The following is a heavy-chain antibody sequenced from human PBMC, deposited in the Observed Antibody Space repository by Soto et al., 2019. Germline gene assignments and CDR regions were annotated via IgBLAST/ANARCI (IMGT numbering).Heavy chain of an antibody. CDR2: ISGSGGST. V-gene: IGHV3-23*01. CDR1: GFTFSSYA. CDR3: AKGSGDYFPLDY. J-gene: IGHJ4*02. Sequence: GGSLRLSCAASGFTFSSYAMSWVRQAPGKGLEWVSAISGSGGSTYYADSVKGRFTISRDNSKNTLYLQMNSLSAEDAAVYYCAKGSGDYFPLDYWGQGTLVTVSS. D-gene: IGHD3-10*01.